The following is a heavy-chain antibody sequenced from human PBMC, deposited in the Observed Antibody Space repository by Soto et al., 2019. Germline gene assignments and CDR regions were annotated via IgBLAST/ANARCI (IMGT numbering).Heavy chain of an antibody. D-gene: IGHD1-26*01. V-gene: IGHV1-69*13. CDR3: AVPYSGSYPDGRYYFDY. CDR2: IIPIFGTS. Sequence: GASVKVSCKASGGTFSSYAISWARQAPGQGLEWMGGIIPIFGTSNYAQKFQGRVTITADESTSTAYMELSSLRSEDTAVYYCAVPYSGSYPDGRYYFDYWGQGTLVTVSS. J-gene: IGHJ4*02. CDR1: GGTFSSYA.